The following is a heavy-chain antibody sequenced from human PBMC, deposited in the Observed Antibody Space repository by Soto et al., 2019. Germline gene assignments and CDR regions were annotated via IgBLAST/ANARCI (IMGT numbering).Heavy chain of an antibody. J-gene: IGHJ3*02. CDR1: GFTFSSYA. CDR2: ISYDGSNK. D-gene: IGHD1-26*01. V-gene: IGHV3-30-3*01. CDR3: ARELEWELLFAFDI. Sequence: GGSLRLSCAASGFTFSSYAMHWVRQAPGKGLEWVAVISYDGSNKYYADSVKGQFTISRDNSKNTLYLQRNSLRAEDTAVYFCARELEWELLFAFDIWGQGTMVTVSS.